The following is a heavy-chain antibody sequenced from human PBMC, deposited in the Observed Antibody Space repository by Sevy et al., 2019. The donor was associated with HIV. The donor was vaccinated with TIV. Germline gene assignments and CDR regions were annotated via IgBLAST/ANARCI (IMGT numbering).Heavy chain of an antibody. CDR1: GFTFSSYA. CDR2: ISGSGGST. J-gene: IGHJ4*02. CDR3: AKDLVVLVAARFDY. V-gene: IGHV3-23*01. D-gene: IGHD2-15*01. Sequence: GGSLRLSCAASGFTFSSYAMSWVRQAPGKGLEWVSAISGSGGSTYYADSVKGRFTISRDNSKNTLYLQMNSLIAEDTAVYFCAKDLVVLVAARFDYWGQGTLVTVSS.